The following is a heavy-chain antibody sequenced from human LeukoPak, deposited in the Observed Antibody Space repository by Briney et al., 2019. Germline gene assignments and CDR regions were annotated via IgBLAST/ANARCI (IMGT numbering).Heavy chain of an antibody. CDR1: GFTFSSYW. J-gene: IGHJ4*02. CDR3: ARAGYSSGWRGYY. V-gene: IGHV3-7*01. CDR2: IKQDGSEK. D-gene: IGHD6-19*01. Sequence: GGSLRLSCAASGFTFSSYWMSWVRQAPGKGLEWVANIKQDGSEKYYVDSVKGRFAISRDNAKNSLYLQMNSLRAEDTAVYYCARAGYSSGWRGYYWGQGTLVTVSS.